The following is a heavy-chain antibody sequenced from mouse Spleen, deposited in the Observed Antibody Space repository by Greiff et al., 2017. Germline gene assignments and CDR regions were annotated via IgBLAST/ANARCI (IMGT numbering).Heavy chain of an antibody. CDR1: GYTFTDYY. D-gene: IGHD2-5*01. Sequence: VKLQESGAELVRPGASVKLSCTASGYTFTDYYINWVKQRPGQGLEWIARIYPGSGNTYYNEKFKGKATLTAEKSSSTAYMQLSSLTSEDSAVYFCARDSNYHYAMDYWGQGTSVTVSS. CDR2: IYPGSGNT. V-gene: IGHV1-76*01. J-gene: IGHJ4*01. CDR3: ARDSNYHYAMDY.